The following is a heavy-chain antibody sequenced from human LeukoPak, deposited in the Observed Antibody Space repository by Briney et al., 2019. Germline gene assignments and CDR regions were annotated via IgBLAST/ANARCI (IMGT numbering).Heavy chain of an antibody. CDR2: IYYSGST. D-gene: IGHD6-6*01. CDR1: GGSISSYY. CDR3: ARHGGEYSSSEFDY. J-gene: IGHJ4*02. V-gene: IGHV4-59*08. Sequence: SETLSLTCTVSGGSISSYYWSWIRQPPGKGLEWIGYIYYSGSTNYNPSLKSRVTISVDTSKNQFSLKLSSVTAADTAVYYCARHGGEYSSSEFDYWGQGTLVTVSS.